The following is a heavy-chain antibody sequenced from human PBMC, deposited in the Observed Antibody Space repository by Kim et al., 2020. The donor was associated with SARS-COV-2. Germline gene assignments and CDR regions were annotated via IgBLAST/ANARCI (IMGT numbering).Heavy chain of an antibody. V-gene: IGHV1-69*13. CDR3: ARGAPSEGSGSYYKYWFDH. CDR2: IIPIFGTA. J-gene: IGHJ5*02. Sequence: SVKVSCKASGGTFSSYAISWVRQAPGQGLEWMGGIIPIFGTANYAQKFQGRVTITADESTSTAYMELSSLRSEDTAVYYCARGAPSEGSGSYYKYWFDHWGQGSLVTVPS. D-gene: IGHD3-10*01. CDR1: GGTFSSYA.